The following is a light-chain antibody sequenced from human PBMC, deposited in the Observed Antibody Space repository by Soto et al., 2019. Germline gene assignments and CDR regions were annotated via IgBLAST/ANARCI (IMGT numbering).Light chain of an antibody. Sequence: DIVMTQSPDSLRVSLGERATITCTSSLNIYFRSNNRNYLAWYQQKSGQPPKLLIYWASTREPGVPDRFCGSGSGTYFTLTIDNVQPDDVAVYYCQQYSTTPLTFGGGTRVDIK. CDR2: WAS. V-gene: IGKV4-1*01. CDR3: QQYSTTPLT. CDR1: LNIYFRSNNRNY. J-gene: IGKJ4*01.